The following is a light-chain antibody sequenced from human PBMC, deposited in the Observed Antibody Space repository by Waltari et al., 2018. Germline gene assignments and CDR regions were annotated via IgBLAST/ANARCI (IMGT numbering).Light chain of an antibody. J-gene: IGLJ2*01. Sequence: SALTQPASVSGSPGQSITISCSGSSSDVGDFNYVSWYQQQPAKAPELIIYDVTNRPSGVSNRCSGSKSGSTASLNIYGLQAEDEAHYYCSSYTGSSTLVVFGGGTKVTVL. CDR2: DVT. V-gene: IGLV2-14*03. CDR3: SSYTGSSTLVV. CDR1: SSDVGDFNY.